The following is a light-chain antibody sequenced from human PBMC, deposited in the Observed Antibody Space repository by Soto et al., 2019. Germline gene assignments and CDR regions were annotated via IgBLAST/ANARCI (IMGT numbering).Light chain of an antibody. CDR3: CSYVDSTTSYV. CDR2: EGS. V-gene: IGLV2-23*01. CDR1: SSDVGSYNL. J-gene: IGLJ1*01. Sequence: QSVLTQPASVSGSPGQSITISCTGTSSDVGSYNLVSWYQQHPGTAPKLMIYEGSKRPSGISNRFSGSKSGNAASLTISGLQAEDEADYYCCSYVDSTTSYVFGTGTKVTV.